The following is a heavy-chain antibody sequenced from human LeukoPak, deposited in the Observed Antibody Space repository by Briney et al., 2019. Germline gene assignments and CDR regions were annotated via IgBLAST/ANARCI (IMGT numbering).Heavy chain of an antibody. CDR2: ISGSGGST. CDR3: AKDRIAVAAATPDY. V-gene: IGHV3-23*01. Sequence: PGGSLRLSCAASGFAFSNCWMSWVRQAPGKGLEWVSGISGSGGSTYYADSVKGRFTISRDNSKNTMYMQMNSLRAEDTAVYYCAKDRIAVAAATPDYWGQGALVTVSS. J-gene: IGHJ4*02. D-gene: IGHD6-19*01. CDR1: GFAFSNCW.